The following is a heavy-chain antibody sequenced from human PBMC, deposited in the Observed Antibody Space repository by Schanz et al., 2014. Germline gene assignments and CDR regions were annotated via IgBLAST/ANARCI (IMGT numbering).Heavy chain of an antibody. V-gene: IGHV3-48*01. CDR3: SAKRGNTDLDY. D-gene: IGHD3-16*01. CDR2: ITYNGGTI. CDR1: GITFSSHS. J-gene: IGHJ4*02. Sequence: EVHLVESGGGLVQPGGSLRLSCAASGITFSSHSFNWVRQDPGKGLEWISYITYNGGTIYYADSVKGRFTISRDNAKKSLYLEMMSLRGEDAALEYCSAKRGNTDLDYWGQGTLVTVSS.